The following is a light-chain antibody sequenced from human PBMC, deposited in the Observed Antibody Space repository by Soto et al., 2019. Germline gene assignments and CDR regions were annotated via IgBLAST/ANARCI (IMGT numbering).Light chain of an antibody. Sequence: DIQMTQSPSSLSASIGDRVTITCRASQSINIYLNWYQQKPGKAPELLIYAASNLQIGVPSRFVGSGSGTDFALIINSLQSEDFATYFCQQSYGNPRTFGQGTKVEMK. V-gene: IGKV1-39*01. CDR3: QQSYGNPRT. CDR1: QSINIY. J-gene: IGKJ1*01. CDR2: AAS.